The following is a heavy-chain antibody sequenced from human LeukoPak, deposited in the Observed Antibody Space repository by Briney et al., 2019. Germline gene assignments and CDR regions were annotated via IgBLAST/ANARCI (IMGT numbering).Heavy chain of an antibody. V-gene: IGHV3-15*01. D-gene: IGHD6-13*01. J-gene: IGHJ4*02. Sequence: GGSLRLSCAASGITFSNAWMSWVRQAPGKGLEWVGRIKSKTDGGTTDYAAPVKGRFTISREDSKNTLYLQMNSLEIEDTAVYYCSRDRGIGYPSIWRGGLYNFDYWGQGTLVTVSS. CDR3: SRDRGIGYPSIWRGGLYNFDY. CDR1: GITFSNAW. CDR2: IKSKTDGGTT.